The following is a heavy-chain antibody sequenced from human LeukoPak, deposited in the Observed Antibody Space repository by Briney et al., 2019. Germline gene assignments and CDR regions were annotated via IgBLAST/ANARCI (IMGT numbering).Heavy chain of an antibody. Sequence: PSETLSLTCTVSGGSISNYYWNWIRQPPGKGLEWIGYIYYSGNTNYNPSLKSRVSISVDTSKNQFSLKLSSVTAADTAVYYCARVRILWFGEETYYYYGMDVWGQGTTVTVSS. CDR1: GGSISNYY. CDR3: ARVRILWFGEETYYYYGMDV. D-gene: IGHD3-10*01. CDR2: IYYSGNT. V-gene: IGHV4-59*01. J-gene: IGHJ6*02.